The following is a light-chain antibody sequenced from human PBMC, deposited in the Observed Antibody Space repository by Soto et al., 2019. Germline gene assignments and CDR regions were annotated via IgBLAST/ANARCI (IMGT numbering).Light chain of an antibody. CDR2: GAS. J-gene: IGKJ1*01. CDR1: QSFSSTY. CDR3: QHYNSYSEA. Sequence: IVLTQSPGTLSLSPGERPTLSCRASQSFSSTYLAWYQQKPGQAPRLLIYGASSRATGIPDRFSGSGSGTDFTLTISSLQPDDFATYYCQHYNSYSEAFGQGTKVDIK. V-gene: IGKV3-20*01.